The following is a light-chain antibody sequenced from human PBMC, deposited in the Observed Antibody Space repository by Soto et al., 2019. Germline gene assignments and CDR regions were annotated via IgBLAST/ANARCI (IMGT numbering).Light chain of an antibody. CDR3: QYYNDYCWT. CDR1: QGISDW. J-gene: IGKJ1*01. V-gene: IGKV1-5*03. Sequence: DIQLTQSPSTLSASVGDRVTITCRASQGISDWLAWYQQKPGRAPKLLISRTSNLERGVPSRFSGSGSGTEFTLTISSLQPDDFATYHCQYYNDYCWTFGQGTKAEIK. CDR2: RTS.